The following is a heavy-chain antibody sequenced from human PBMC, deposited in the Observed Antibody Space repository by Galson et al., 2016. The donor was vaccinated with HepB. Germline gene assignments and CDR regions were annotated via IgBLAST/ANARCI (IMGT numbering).Heavy chain of an antibody. D-gene: IGHD1-1*01. CDR3: ARARSPLKNNNWTPWFDP. V-gene: IGHV4-31*03. CDR1: GGSISSDNYY. Sequence: TLSLTCTVSGGSISSDNYYWSWIRQQPGKGLEWIGYIYYSGSTYYNRSLKSRVSISVDTSNNRFSLKLSSVTAADTAVYYCARARSPLKNNNWTPWFDPWGQRTLVTVSS. CDR2: IYYSGST. J-gene: IGHJ5*02.